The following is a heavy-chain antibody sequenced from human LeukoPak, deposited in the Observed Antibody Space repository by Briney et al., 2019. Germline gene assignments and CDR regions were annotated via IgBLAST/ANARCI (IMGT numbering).Heavy chain of an antibody. D-gene: IGHD7-27*01. CDR2: IRSKDQNSAT. Sequence: GGSLRLSCAASGFSFSDSPIHWVSQASAKRLQWGGRIRSKDQNSATAYAESVKGRFTISRDDSKNMAYLHMNSLRSEDTAVYYCESSITKAWGSWGQGTLVSVSS. CDR3: ESSITKAWGS. J-gene: IGHJ5*02. V-gene: IGHV3-73*01. CDR1: GFSFSDSP.